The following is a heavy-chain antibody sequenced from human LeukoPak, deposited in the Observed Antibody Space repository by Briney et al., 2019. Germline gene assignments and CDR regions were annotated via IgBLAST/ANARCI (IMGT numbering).Heavy chain of an antibody. J-gene: IGHJ4*02. CDR2: VSGSGGTA. V-gene: IGHV3-23*01. Sequence: PGGSLRLSCAASAFSFSSYVMSWVRQAPGKRLEWVAGVSGSGGTAHYADSLKGRFTISRDNSKNTLYLQVNSLRVEDTAVYYCAKEGIWYGAFAFDYWGQGILVTVFS. CDR3: AKEGIWYGAFAFDY. D-gene: IGHD3-10*01. CDR1: AFSFSSYV.